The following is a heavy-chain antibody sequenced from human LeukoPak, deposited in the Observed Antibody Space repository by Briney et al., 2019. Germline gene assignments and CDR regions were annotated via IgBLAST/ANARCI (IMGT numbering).Heavy chain of an antibody. Sequence: GESLKISCKGSGYGFTNYWIGWVRQMPGKGLEWMGIIYPGDSDTRYSPSFQGQVTISTDKSISTAYLQWSSLKAWDTAMYYCARHGVFCGGDCYSGFDYWGQGTLVTVSS. CDR2: IYPGDSDT. V-gene: IGHV5-51*01. CDR1: GYGFTNYW. J-gene: IGHJ4*02. D-gene: IGHD2-21*02. CDR3: ARHGVFCGGDCYSGFDY.